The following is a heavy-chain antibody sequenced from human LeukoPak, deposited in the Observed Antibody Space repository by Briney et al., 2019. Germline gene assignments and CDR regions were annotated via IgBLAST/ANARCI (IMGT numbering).Heavy chain of an antibody. Sequence: SVKVSCKASGGTFNSYAISWVRPAPGQGLEWMGRIIPILGIANYAQKFQGRVTITADKSTSTAYMELSSLRSGDTAVYYCASGPRFGSWGQGTLVTVSS. CDR1: GGTFNSYA. CDR3: ASGPRFGS. CDR2: IIPILGIA. J-gene: IGHJ4*02. V-gene: IGHV1-69*04.